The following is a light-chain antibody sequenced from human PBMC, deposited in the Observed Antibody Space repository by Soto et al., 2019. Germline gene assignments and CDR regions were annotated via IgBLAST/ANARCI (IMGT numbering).Light chain of an antibody. CDR1: QSVVTY. CDR3: QQRRDWPLT. CDR2: DAS. V-gene: IGKV3-11*01. Sequence: EIVLTQSPATLSLSPGERATLSCRASQSVVTYLAWYQHKPGQPPRLLIYDASTRVTGIPARFSGSGYGTDFTLTISSLEPEDFAVYFCQQRRDWPLTFGGGTKVEIK. J-gene: IGKJ4*01.